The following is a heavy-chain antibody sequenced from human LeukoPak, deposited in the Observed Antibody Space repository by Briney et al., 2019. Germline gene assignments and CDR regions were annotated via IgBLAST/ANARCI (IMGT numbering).Heavy chain of an antibody. V-gene: IGHV4-39*01. CDR3: ARHGTVAGIAAWFDP. Sequence: PSDTLSLTCTVSGDSSSSHSYFWGWIRQPPGKGLEWIGNIHHIGSTYYNPSLKSRVAISVDTSTNQFSLKLSSVTAADTAVYYCARHGTVAGIAAWFDPWGQGTLVTVSS. D-gene: IGHD6-19*01. CDR2: IHHIGST. J-gene: IGHJ5*02. CDR1: GDSSSSHSYF.